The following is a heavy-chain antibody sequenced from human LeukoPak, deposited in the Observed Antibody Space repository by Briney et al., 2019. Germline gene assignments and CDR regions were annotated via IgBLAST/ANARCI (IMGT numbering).Heavy chain of an antibody. Sequence: GGSLRLSCAASGFTFSSYGMSWVRQAPGKGLEWVSGISGGGASTYYADSVKGRFTISRDNSKNTLYLQMNSLRVEDTAIYYCAKDPYCSSTSCRYFDYWGQGTLVTVSS. CDR3: AKDPYCSSTSCRYFDY. J-gene: IGHJ4*02. CDR1: GFTFSSYG. V-gene: IGHV3-23*01. CDR2: ISGGGAST. D-gene: IGHD2-2*01.